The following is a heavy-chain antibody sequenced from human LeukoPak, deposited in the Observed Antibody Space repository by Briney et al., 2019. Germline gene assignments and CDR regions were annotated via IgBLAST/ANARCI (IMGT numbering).Heavy chain of an antibody. V-gene: IGHV4-59*01. CDR3: ARDPGIAAAGTGL. J-gene: IGHJ4*02. Sequence: SETLSLTCTVSGGSISSYYWSWIRQPPGKGLEWIGYIYYSGSTNYNPSLKSRVTISVDTSKNQFSLKLSSVTAAATAVYYCARDPGIAAAGTGLWGQGTLVTVSP. D-gene: IGHD6-13*01. CDR1: GGSISSYY. CDR2: IYYSGST.